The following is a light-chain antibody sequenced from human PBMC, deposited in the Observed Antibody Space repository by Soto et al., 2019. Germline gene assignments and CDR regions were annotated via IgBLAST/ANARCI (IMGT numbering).Light chain of an antibody. CDR1: SSDVGGYNY. CDR3: SSYTSSNSYV. Sequence: YVLTQPAWGTGYPGQSIIISCTGTSSDVGGYNYVSWYQQHPGKAPKLMIYDVSNRPSGFSDRFSGSKSGNTASLTISGLQAEDEADYYCSSYTSSNSYVFGTGTKFTVL. V-gene: IGLV2-14*01. J-gene: IGLJ1*01. CDR2: DVS.